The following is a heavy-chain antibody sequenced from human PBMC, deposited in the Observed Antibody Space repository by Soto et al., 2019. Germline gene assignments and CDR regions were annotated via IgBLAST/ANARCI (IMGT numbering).Heavy chain of an antibody. Sequence: NPSETLSLTCAVSGGSISSSNWWRWVRQPPGKGLGWIGEIYHSWSTNYNTSLKSRAIISVDKSKNQFSLKLSSVTAADTAVYYCARDRIAAPQGFHHHKLRWFDPWGQGTLVTVSS. CDR1: GGSISSSNW. J-gene: IGHJ5*02. V-gene: IGHV4-4*02. CDR2: IYHSWST. D-gene: IGHD6-6*01. CDR3: ARDRIAAPQGFHHHKLRWFDP.